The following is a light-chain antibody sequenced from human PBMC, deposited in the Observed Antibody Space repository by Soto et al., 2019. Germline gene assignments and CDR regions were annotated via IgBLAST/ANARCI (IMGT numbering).Light chain of an antibody. CDR1: QAVTGN. J-gene: IGKJ4*01. Sequence: EVVLTQSPDTLSLSPGEIATLSCRASQAVTGNYLAWYQQKPGQAPRLLIYDASTRATGIPVRFRGSGSGTEFTLTISSLQSEDSAVYYCHQYNNWLALTFGGGTKVEIK. CDR2: DAS. CDR3: HQYNNWLALT. V-gene: IGKV3-15*01.